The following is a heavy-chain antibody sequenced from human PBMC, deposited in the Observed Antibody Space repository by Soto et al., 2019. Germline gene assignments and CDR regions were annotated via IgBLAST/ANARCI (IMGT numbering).Heavy chain of an antibody. Sequence: SETLSLTCSVSGSYITSGDYHWTWIRQAPGKGLEWIGYISHSETTYYSPALKNRIIISSDFSMNQFSLRLNSVTAADTAVYFCAGFGVGDRDDKWGQGTLVTVSS. V-gene: IGHV4-30-4*01. J-gene: IGHJ4*02. CDR2: ISHSETT. CDR1: GSYITSGDYH. CDR3: AGFGVGDRDDK. D-gene: IGHD2-8*01.